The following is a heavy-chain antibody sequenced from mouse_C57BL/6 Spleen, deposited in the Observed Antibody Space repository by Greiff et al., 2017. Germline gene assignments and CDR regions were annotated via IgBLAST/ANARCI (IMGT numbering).Heavy chain of an antibody. CDR3: ARDYYGNLYYFDY. CDR1: GYTFTSYW. Sequence: VQLQQSGAELVRPGTSVKLSCKASGYTFTSYWMHWVKQRPGQGLEWIGVIDPSDSYTNYNQKFKGKATLTVDTSSSTAYMQLSSLTSEDSAVYYCARDYYGNLYYFDYWGQGTTLTVSS. V-gene: IGHV1-59*01. CDR2: IDPSDSYT. J-gene: IGHJ2*01. D-gene: IGHD2-1*01.